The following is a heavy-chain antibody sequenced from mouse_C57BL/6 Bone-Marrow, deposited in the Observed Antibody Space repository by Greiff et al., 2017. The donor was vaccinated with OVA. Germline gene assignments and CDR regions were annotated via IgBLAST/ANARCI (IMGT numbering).Heavy chain of an antibody. CDR1: GFTFSSYA. D-gene: IGHD1-1*01. CDR2: ISDGGSYT. J-gene: IGHJ2*01. Sequence: EVMLVESGGGLVKPGGSLKLSCAASGFTFSSYAMSWVRQTPEKRLEWVATISDGGSYTYYPDNVKGRFTISRDNANNNLYMQMSHLKSEDTAVYYCARGDYGSIYYFDYWGQGTTLTVSA. CDR3: ARGDYGSIYYFDY. V-gene: IGHV5-4*03.